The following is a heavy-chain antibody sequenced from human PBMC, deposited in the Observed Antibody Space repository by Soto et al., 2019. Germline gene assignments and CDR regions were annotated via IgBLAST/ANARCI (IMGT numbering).Heavy chain of an antibody. J-gene: IGHJ3*01. Sequence: SGGSLRLSCAASGFTFRMYWMHWVRQVPGKGPEWVSRINDDGISTNYADSVKGRFTISRDNAKNTLYLQMNALRVEDTGVYYCAKNGGFDYDAFDVWGQGTVVTVSS. CDR1: GFTFRMYW. D-gene: IGHD3-16*01. CDR3: AKNGGFDYDAFDV. CDR2: INDDGIST. V-gene: IGHV3-74*01.